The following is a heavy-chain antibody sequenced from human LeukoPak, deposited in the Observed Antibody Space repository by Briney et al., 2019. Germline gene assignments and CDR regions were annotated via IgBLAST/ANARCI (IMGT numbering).Heavy chain of an antibody. CDR3: AKDSGITMVRGVIITTEGMDY. Sequence: GGSLRLSCAASGFTFTRNAMAWVRQAPGKGLEWVSTNSGSGGSTYFADSVKGRFTTSKDNSKNTLYLQMNSLRAEDTAVYYCAKDSGITMVRGVIITTEGMDYWGQGTLVTVSS. CDR2: NSGSGGST. V-gene: IGHV3-23*01. D-gene: IGHD3-10*01. J-gene: IGHJ4*02. CDR1: GFTFTRNA.